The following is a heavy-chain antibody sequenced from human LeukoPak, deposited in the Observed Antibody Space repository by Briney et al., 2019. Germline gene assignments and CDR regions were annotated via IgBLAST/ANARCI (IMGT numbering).Heavy chain of an antibody. CDR3: ARRELLWFGDGILDP. D-gene: IGHD3-10*01. CDR2: INPSGGST. CDR1: GYTFTSYY. J-gene: IGHJ5*02. V-gene: IGHV1-46*01. Sequence: ASVKVSCKASGYTFTSYYIHWVRQAPGQGLEWMGIINPSGGSTSYAQKFQGRVTMTRDTSTSTVYMELSSLRSEDTAVYYCARRELLWFGDGILDPWGQGTLVTVSS.